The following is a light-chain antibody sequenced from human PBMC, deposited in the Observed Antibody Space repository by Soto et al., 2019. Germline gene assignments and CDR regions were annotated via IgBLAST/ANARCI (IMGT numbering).Light chain of an antibody. J-gene: IGKJ1*01. Sequence: DIQMTQSPSTLSASEGDRVTITCRASQSISNWLAWYQQKPGKAPKVLIYDASSLESGVPSRFSGSGSGTEFTLTISSLQPDDSATYYCQQYKTSWTFGQGTKVEIK. CDR1: QSISNW. CDR3: QQYKTSWT. CDR2: DAS. V-gene: IGKV1-5*01.